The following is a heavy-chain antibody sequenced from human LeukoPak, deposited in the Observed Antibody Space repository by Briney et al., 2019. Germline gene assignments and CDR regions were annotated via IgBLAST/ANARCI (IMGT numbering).Heavy chain of an antibody. D-gene: IGHD3-10*01. Sequence: GGSLRLSCAASGFTFSRFWMSWARQAPGKGLEWVANIKHDGSQEYYVDSAKGRFTISRDNAKNSLYLQMNSLRAEDTAVYYCARDGMGGIKAFDIWGQGTMVTVSS. CDR2: IKHDGSQE. CDR3: ARDGMGGIKAFDI. J-gene: IGHJ3*02. CDR1: GFTFSRFW. V-gene: IGHV3-7*05.